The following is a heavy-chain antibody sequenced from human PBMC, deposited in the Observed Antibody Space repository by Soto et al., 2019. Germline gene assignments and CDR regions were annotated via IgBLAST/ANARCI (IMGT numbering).Heavy chain of an antibody. CDR1: GGTFSSYA. V-gene: IGHV1-69*13. Sequence: SVKVSCKSSGGTFSSYAISWVRQAPGQGLEWMGGIIPIFGTANYAQKFQGRVTITADESTSTAYMELSSLRSEDTAVYYCASRGGCSSTSCYGSYGMDVWGQGTTVTVSS. J-gene: IGHJ6*02. CDR3: ASRGGCSSTSCYGSYGMDV. CDR2: IIPIFGTA. D-gene: IGHD2-2*01.